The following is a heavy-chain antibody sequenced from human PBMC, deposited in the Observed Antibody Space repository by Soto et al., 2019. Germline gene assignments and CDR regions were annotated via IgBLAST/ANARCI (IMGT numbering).Heavy chain of an antibody. D-gene: IGHD3-16*01. V-gene: IGHV3-23*01. CDR2: ISGSGGRS. Sequence: EVQLLDSGGGLVQPGGSLRLSCAASGFTFSNYAMTWVRQGPGKGLEWVSGISGSGGRSYYADSVKGRFTISRDKSKSTLYLEMNRLRAEETAVYYCAKAYFVWSSEQPYYFDYWGQGTLVTVSS. CDR1: GFTFSNYA. CDR3: AKAYFVWSSEQPYYFDY. J-gene: IGHJ4*02.